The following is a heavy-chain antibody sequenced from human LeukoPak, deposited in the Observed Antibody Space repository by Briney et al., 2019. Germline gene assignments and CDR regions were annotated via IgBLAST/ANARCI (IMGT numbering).Heavy chain of an antibody. D-gene: IGHD6-6*01. V-gene: IGHV4-34*01. Sequence: LVNPSETLSLTCAVYGGSFSGYYWSWIRQPPGKGLEWIGEINHSGSTSYNPSLKSRVTISVDTSKNQFSLKLSSVTAADTAVYYCARGWGSPGSSSEFDYWGQGTLVTVSS. CDR1: GGSFSGYY. CDR2: INHSGST. J-gene: IGHJ4*02. CDR3: ARGWGSPGSSSEFDY.